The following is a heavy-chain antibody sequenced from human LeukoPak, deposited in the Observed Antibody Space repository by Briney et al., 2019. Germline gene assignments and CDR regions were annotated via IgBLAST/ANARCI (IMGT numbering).Heavy chain of an antibody. D-gene: IGHD5-12*01. J-gene: IGHJ4*02. CDR2: INHSGST. Sequence: SETLSLTCAVYGGSFSGYYWSWIRQPPGKGLEWIGEINHSGSTNYNPSLKSRVTISVDTSKNQFSLKLSSVTAADTAVYYCARDRLCNGYDCGPYLDYWGQGTLVTVSS. CDR1: GGSFSGYY. CDR3: ARDRLCNGYDCGPYLDY. V-gene: IGHV4-34*01.